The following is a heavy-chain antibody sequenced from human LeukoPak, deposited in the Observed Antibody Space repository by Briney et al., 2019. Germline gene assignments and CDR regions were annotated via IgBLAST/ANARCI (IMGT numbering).Heavy chain of an antibody. CDR3: ATYYDISGYRFDY. V-gene: IGHV4-4*02. CDR1: GGPISSDNW. Sequence: SETLSLTCAVSGGPISSDNWWSWIRQPPGKGLEWIGEVLRSGSTNYNPSLKSRVTMSIDTSKNQFSLKLNSVTAADTAVYYCATYYDISGYRFDYWGQGTLVTVSS. CDR2: VLRSGST. J-gene: IGHJ4*02. D-gene: IGHD3-22*01.